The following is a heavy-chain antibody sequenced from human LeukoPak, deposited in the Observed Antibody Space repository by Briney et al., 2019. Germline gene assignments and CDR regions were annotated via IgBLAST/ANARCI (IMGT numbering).Heavy chain of an antibody. J-gene: IGHJ4*02. CDR1: EFIFSAYW. D-gene: IGHD3-10*01. CDR3: ARDRSHYYGSGSYNY. Sequence: PGGSLRLSCAASEFIFSAYWMHWVRQAPGKGLVWVSRIDSDGSTTNYADSVKGRFTISRDNAKNTLYLQMNSLRAEDAAVYYCARDRSHYYGSGSYNYWGQGTLVTVSS. CDR2: IDSDGSTT. V-gene: IGHV3-74*01.